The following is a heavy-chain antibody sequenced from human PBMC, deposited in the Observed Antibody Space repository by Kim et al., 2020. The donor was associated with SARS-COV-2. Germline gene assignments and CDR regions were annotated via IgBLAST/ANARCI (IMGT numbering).Heavy chain of an antibody. J-gene: IGHJ1*01. Sequence: GGSLRLSCAASGFTFSNYAMSWVRQAPGKGLEWVSSISGSDDTTYYADSVRVRFTISRDNSKNTFYLQMNSLRAEDTAVYYCAKDSGPGTHYYDSTGSEYFQHWGQGTLVTVSS. D-gene: IGHD3-22*01. CDR3: AKDSGPGTHYYDSTGSEYFQH. CDR1: GFTFSNYA. V-gene: IGHV3-23*01. CDR2: ISGSDDTT.